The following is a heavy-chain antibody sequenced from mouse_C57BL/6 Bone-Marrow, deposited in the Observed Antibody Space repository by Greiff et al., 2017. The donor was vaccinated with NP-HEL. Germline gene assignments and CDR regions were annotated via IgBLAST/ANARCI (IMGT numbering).Heavy chain of an antibody. Sequence: VQLQQPGAELVRPGSSVKLSCKASGYTFTSYWMHWVKQRPIQGLEWIGNIDPSDSETHYNQKFKDKATLTVDKSSSTAYMQLGSLTSEDSAVYYCARKAQAAYYFDYWGQGTTLTVSS. CDR1: GYTFTSYW. V-gene: IGHV1-52*01. CDR3: ARKAQAAYYFDY. D-gene: IGHD3-2*02. J-gene: IGHJ2*01. CDR2: IDPSDSET.